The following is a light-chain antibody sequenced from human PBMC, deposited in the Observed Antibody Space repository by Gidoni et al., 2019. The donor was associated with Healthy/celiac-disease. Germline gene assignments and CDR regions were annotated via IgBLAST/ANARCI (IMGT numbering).Light chain of an antibody. V-gene: IGKV1-39*01. CDR1: QSISSY. Sequence: DIQMTQSPSSLSASVGDRVTITCRASQSISSYLNWYQQKPGKAPKLLIYAASSLQSGVPSRFNGSGSGTDFTLTISSLQPEDFATYYCQQSYSTPGLTFXGXPKVEIK. J-gene: IGKJ4*01. CDR3: QQSYSTPGLT. CDR2: AAS.